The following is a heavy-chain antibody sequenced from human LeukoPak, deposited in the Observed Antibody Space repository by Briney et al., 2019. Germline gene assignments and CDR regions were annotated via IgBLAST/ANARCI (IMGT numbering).Heavy chain of an antibody. J-gene: IGHJ6*03. D-gene: IGHD4-17*01. CDR3: AKAAVTTMFADYYYYMDV. V-gene: IGHV3-23*01. CDR1: GLTFLSYA. CDR2: ISGSGDNT. Sequence: PGGSLRLSCAAPGLTFLSYAMSWVRQAPGKGLEWVSLISGSGDNTYYADSVKGRFTISRDNYKNALYLHMKSLRAEDTAIYYRAKAAVTTMFADYYYYMDVWGNGTTVTVSS.